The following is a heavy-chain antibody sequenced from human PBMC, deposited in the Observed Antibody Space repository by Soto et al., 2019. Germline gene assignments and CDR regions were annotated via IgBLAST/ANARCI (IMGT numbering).Heavy chain of an antibody. CDR3: ARDLVVAAFFRPPHHAFDI. J-gene: IGHJ3*02. V-gene: IGHV4-59*01. Sequence: SETLSLTCTVSGGSISGYYWSWIRQPPGKGLEWIGYIYYIGSTNYNPSLKSRVTISVDTSKNQFSLKLSSVTAADTAVYYCARDLVVAAFFRPPHHAFDIWGQGTMVTVSS. CDR2: IYYIGST. CDR1: GGSISGYY. D-gene: IGHD2-15*01.